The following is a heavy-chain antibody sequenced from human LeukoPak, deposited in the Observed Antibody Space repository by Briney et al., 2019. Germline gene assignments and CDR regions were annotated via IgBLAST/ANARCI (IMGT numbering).Heavy chain of an antibody. CDR1: GGSISSYY. CDR2: IYYSRST. J-gene: IGHJ4*02. Sequence: PSETLSLTCTVSGGSISSYYWSWIRQPPGKGLEWIGYIYYSRSTNYNPSLKSRVTISVDTSKNQFSLKLSSVTAADTAVYYCARHRCSGGSCYEFDYWGQGTLVTVSS. CDR3: ARHRCSGGSCYEFDY. D-gene: IGHD2-15*01. V-gene: IGHV4-59*08.